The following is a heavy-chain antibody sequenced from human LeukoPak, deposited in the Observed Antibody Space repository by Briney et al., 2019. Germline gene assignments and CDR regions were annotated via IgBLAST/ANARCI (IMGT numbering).Heavy chain of an antibody. CDR3: TKLARAPRDFDY. Sequence: GGSLRLSCAASGFTVSSNYMTWVRQAPGKGLEWVGRSKDKGNSYTTAYAASVRGRFTISRDDSKNSLYLQMNSLKIEDTAVYYCTKLARAPRDFDYWGQGTLVTVSS. CDR2: SKDKGNSYTT. D-gene: IGHD3-10*01. J-gene: IGHJ4*01. CDR1: GFTVSSNY. V-gene: IGHV3-72*01.